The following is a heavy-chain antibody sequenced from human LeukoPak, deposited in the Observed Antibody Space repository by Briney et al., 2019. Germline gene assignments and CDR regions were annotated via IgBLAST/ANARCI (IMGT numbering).Heavy chain of an antibody. Sequence: PGGSLRLSCAASKFAFSHYGMHWLRQTPGRGLEWLAVISDDGINEYYADSLKGRFTISRDNAKNTLYLQMSSLRAEDTAVYYCARDFLHLGGWGQGTMVTVSS. CDR1: KFAFSHYG. CDR3: ARDFLHLGG. D-gene: IGHD3-16*01. J-gene: IGHJ3*01. CDR2: ISDDGINE. V-gene: IGHV3-30*03.